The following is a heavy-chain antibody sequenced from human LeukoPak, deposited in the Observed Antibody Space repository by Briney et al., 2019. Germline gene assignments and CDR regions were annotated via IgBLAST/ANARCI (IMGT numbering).Heavy chain of an antibody. V-gene: IGHV3-21*01. J-gene: IGHJ6*02. CDR3: ARDPERITMVRGVMDV. CDR2: ISSSSSYI. D-gene: IGHD3-10*01. Sequence: GGPLRLSCAASGFTFSSYSMNWVRQAPGKGLEWVSSISSSSSYIYYADSVKGRFTISRDNAKNSLYLQMNSLRAEDTAVYYCARDPERITMVRGVMDVWGQGTTVTVSS. CDR1: GFTFSSYS.